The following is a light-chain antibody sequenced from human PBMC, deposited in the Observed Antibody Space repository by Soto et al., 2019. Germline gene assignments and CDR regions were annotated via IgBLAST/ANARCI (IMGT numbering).Light chain of an antibody. CDR3: SSHGGRYNYV. J-gene: IGLJ1*01. V-gene: IGLV2-8*01. Sequence: QSALTQPPSAAGSPGQSVTISCTGTSTDVGGYNYVSWYQQYPGKAPKLMIYEVSKRPSGVPDRFSGSKSGNTASLTVSGLQAEDEAAYYCSSHGGRYNYVSGTGTKVTVL. CDR2: EVS. CDR1: STDVGGYNY.